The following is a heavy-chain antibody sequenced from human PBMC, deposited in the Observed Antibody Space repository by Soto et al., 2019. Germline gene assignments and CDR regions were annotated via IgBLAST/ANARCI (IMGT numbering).Heavy chain of an antibody. CDR3: TRHAIGVVVPAAIRN. CDR1: GGSISSSSYY. J-gene: IGHJ4*02. Sequence: PSETLSLTCAVSGGSISSSSYYWDGIGQPPGKGLEWIGTIYYTGTSNYNPSLKSRVTISVDTSKNQFSLNLSSVTAADTAVYYCTRHAIGVVVPAAIRNWGQGSLVTVSS. D-gene: IGHD2-15*01. V-gene: IGHV4-39*01. CDR2: IYYTGTS.